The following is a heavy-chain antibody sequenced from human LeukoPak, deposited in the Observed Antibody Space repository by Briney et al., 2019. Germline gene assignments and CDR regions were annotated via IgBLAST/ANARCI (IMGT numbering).Heavy chain of an antibody. CDR2: ITWNTDTR. D-gene: IGHD1-26*01. V-gene: IGHV3-9*01. J-gene: IGHJ4*02. Sequence: GGPLRLSCAASGFTFDDYAMHWVRQGPGKGLEWISGITWNTDTRRYEDSVVDRLITTRSDANNSLYLQKNSLRAEDTALYYCAKDISVGATPYYFDSWGQGTLVTVSS. CDR1: GFTFDDYA. CDR3: AKDISVGATPYYFDS.